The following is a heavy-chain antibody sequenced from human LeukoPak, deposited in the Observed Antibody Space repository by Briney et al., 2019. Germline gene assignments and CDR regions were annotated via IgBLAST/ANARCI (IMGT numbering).Heavy chain of an antibody. CDR2: IRNKANSYTT. Sequence: GGSLRLSCAASGFTFSDHYMDWVRQAPGKGLEWVVRIRNKANSYTTEYAASVKGRFTISRDDSETSLHLQMNSLKTDDTAVYYCGRSMADWGQGNLVTVSS. V-gene: IGHV3-72*01. D-gene: IGHD2/OR15-2a*01. CDR3: GRSMAD. J-gene: IGHJ4*02. CDR1: GFTFSDHY.